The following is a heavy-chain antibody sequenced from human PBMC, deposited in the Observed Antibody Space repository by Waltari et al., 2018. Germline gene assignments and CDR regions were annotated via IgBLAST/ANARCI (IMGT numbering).Heavy chain of an antibody. D-gene: IGHD3-10*01. Sequence: QVQLQESGPGLVKPSETLSLTCAVSGDSISSNYWNWIRQSPGKGLEWIGRVYGSSGSTDYNPSLKSRVTISTDTSKKQFSLKLSSVTAADTAVYYCARGPLGTIVDIWGQGVLVTVSS. V-gene: IGHV4-4*07. J-gene: IGHJ4*02. CDR1: GDSISSNY. CDR3: ARGPLGTIVDI. CDR2: VYGSSGST.